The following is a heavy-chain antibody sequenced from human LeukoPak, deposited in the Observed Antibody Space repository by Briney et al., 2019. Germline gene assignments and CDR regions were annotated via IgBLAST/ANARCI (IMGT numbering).Heavy chain of an antibody. D-gene: IGHD2-2*01. J-gene: IGHJ6*03. CDR1: GFTFSSYA. Sequence: GSLRLSCAASGFTFSSYAMRWVRQAPGKGLEWVSGISDSGGSTDYADSLKGRFTISRDNSKSTLYLQMNSLRAEDTAVYYCAKDLYCSSTSCYMDVWGKGTTVTVSS. CDR3: AKDLYCSSTSCYMDV. V-gene: IGHV3-23*01. CDR2: ISDSGGST.